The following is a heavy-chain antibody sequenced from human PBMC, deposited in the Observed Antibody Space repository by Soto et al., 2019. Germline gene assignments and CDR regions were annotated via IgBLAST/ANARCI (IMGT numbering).Heavy chain of an antibody. Sequence: GESLKISCQGSGYSFTSYWIGWVRQMPGKGLECMGIIYPGDSDTRYSPSFQGQVTISADKSISTAYLQWSSLKASDTAMYYCAHHGGYCSGGSCPTNWFDPWGQGTLVTVSS. J-gene: IGHJ5*02. V-gene: IGHV5-51*01. CDR3: AHHGGYCSGGSCPTNWFDP. CDR2: IYPGDSDT. CDR1: GYSFTSYW. D-gene: IGHD2-15*01.